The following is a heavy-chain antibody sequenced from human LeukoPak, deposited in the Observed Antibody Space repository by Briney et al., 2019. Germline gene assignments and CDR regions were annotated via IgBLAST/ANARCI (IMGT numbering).Heavy chain of an antibody. CDR1: GFTVSDYS. CDR3: ARGPTNGQAFDY. J-gene: IGHJ4*02. V-gene: IGHV3-21*06. D-gene: IGHD2-8*01. Sequence: GGSLRLSCAASGFTVSDYSMARVRQAPGKGLEWVSAISGSGSYTDYADSVKGRFTISRDNAKTSLYLQMDSLRAEDTAVYWCARGPTNGQAFDYWGQGTLVSVSS. CDR2: ISGSGSYT.